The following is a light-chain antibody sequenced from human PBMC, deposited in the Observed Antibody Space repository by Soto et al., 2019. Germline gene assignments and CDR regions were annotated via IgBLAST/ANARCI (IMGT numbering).Light chain of an antibody. Sequence: DIVMTQTPLSLSVTPGQPASNSCKSSQTLLRSDGKNYMYWYLQKPVQPPQLLISEVSNQFSGVSDRDSGSGSGRDLTLKISRVEAEDVGVYYCSQRERRPNTFGQGTKLEIK. J-gene: IGKJ2*01. CDR2: EVS. CDR1: QTLLRSDGKNY. CDR3: SQRERRPNT. V-gene: IGKV2D-29*01.